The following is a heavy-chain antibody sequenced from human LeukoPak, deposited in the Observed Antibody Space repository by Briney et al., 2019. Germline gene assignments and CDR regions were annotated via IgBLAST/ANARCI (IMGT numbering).Heavy chain of an antibody. CDR2: INPNSGGT. J-gene: IGHJ6*02. Sequence: ASVKVSCKASGYTFTGYYMHWVRQAPGQGLAWMGWINPNSGGTNYAQKFKGRVTMTRDTSISTAYMELSRLRSDDTAVYYCARVAATHHYYYGMDVWGQGTTATVSS. CDR1: GYTFTGYY. D-gene: IGHD2-15*01. CDR3: ARVAATHHYYYGMDV. V-gene: IGHV1-2*02.